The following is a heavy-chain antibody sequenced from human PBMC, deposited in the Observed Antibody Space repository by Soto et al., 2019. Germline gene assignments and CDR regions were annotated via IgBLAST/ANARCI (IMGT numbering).Heavy chain of an antibody. J-gene: IGHJ5*02. V-gene: IGHV1-69*12. CDR2: IIPLCGTT. CDR3: ARGGFWSGYYSWFDP. CDR1: GGTISNYA. D-gene: IGHD3-3*01. Sequence: QVQLVQSGAEVKKPGSSVKVSCKTSGGTISNYAISWVRQAPGQGLEWMGGIIPLCGTTNYAQKFQGRVTITADESTRTAYMELSRLRSEDTAVYYCARGGFWSGYYSWFDPWGQGTLVTVSS.